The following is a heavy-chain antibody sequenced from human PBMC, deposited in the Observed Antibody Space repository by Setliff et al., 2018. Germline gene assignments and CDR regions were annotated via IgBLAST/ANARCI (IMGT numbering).Heavy chain of an antibody. D-gene: IGHD3-3*01. CDR2: INHSGST. J-gene: IGHJ2*01. CDR3: ARVGRRVDPDTVRRRYPDL. Sequence: PSETLSLTCAVYGGSFSAYYWSWIRQPPGKGLEWIGEINHSGSTKYNPSLKSRVTISVDTSKNQFSLKLNSVTAADTAVYYCARVGRRVDPDTVRRRYPDLWGRGTLVTVSS. CDR1: GGSFSAYY. V-gene: IGHV4-34*01.